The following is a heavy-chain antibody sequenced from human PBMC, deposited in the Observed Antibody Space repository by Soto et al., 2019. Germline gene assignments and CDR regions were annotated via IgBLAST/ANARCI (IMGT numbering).Heavy chain of an antibody. D-gene: IGHD1-1*01. CDR2: IIPIFGTA. V-gene: IGHV1-69*01. Sequence: VKVSCKASGGTFSSYAISWVRQAPGQGLEWMGGIIPIFGTANYAQKFQGRVTITADESTSTAYMELSSLRSEDTAVYYCARDGTSGSESIFDYWGQGTLVTVSS. CDR3: ARDGTSGSESIFDY. J-gene: IGHJ4*02. CDR1: GGTFSSYA.